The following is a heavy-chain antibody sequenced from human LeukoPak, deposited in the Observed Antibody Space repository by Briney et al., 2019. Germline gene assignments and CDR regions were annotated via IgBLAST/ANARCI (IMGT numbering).Heavy chain of an antibody. CDR3: ARVAAMETRDAFDI. CDR2: INPSGGST. J-gene: IGHJ3*02. CDR1: GYTLTSYY. Sequence: ASVKVSCKASGYTLTSYYMHWVRQAPGQGLEWMGIINPSGGSTSYARKFQGRVTMTRDMSTSTVYMELSSLRSEDTAVYYCARVAAMETRDAFDIWGQGTMVTVSS. D-gene: IGHD5-18*01. V-gene: IGHV1-46*01.